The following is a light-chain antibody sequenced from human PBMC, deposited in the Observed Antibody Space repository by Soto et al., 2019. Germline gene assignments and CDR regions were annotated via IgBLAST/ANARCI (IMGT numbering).Light chain of an antibody. Sequence: QLVLTQPPSVSGAPGQRVTIFCTGSTSNIGADYHVHWYRQLPGTAPRLLIYGNTNRPSGVPGRFSGSKSGTSASLAITGLQAEDEADYYCQTWGTGIAVFGGGTQLTVL. V-gene: IGLV1-40*01. CDR2: GNT. CDR3: QTWGTGIAV. CDR1: TSNIGADYH. J-gene: IGLJ7*01.